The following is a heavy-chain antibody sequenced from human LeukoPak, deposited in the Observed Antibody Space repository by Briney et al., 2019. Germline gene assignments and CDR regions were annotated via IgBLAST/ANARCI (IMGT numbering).Heavy chain of an antibody. Sequence: SETLSLTCTVSGGSISSSSYYWGWIRQPPGKGLEWIGSIYYSGSTYYNPSLKSRVTISVDTSKNQFSLKLSSVTAADTAVYYCARGLFVVVTLWGQGTMVTVSS. CDR3: ARGLFVVVTL. D-gene: IGHD2-21*02. CDR2: IYYSGST. CDR1: GGSISSSSYY. V-gene: IGHV4-39*01. J-gene: IGHJ3*01.